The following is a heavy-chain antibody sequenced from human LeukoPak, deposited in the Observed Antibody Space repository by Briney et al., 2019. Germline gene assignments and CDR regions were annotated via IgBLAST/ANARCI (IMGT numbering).Heavy chain of an antibody. CDR1: GFTFSNCA. J-gene: IGHJ4*02. V-gene: IGHV3-30*04. CDR2: LSYDGSDK. CDR3: ARVGGGSSWFGHFDY. D-gene: IGHD6-13*01. Sequence: GGSLRLSCAASGFTFSNCAMHWVRQAPGKGLEWVAVLSYDGSDKSYADSVKGRVTISRDNSKNTLYLLMNTLRAEDTAVYYCARVGGGSSWFGHFDYWGQGTLVTVSS.